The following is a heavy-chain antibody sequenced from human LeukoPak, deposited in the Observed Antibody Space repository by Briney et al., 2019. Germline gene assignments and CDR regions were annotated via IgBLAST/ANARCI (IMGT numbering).Heavy chain of an antibody. Sequence: GGSLRLSCAASGFTFSSYGMHWARQAPDKGLEWVAVIWDDGSSKYYGDSVKGRFTISRDNSKNTLYLQMNSLRAEDTAVYYCAKPTRGSGSFLIDFWGQGTLVTVSS. CDR3: AKPTRGSGSFLIDF. V-gene: IGHV3-33*06. J-gene: IGHJ4*02. D-gene: IGHD1-26*01. CDR1: GFTFSSYG. CDR2: IWDDGSSK.